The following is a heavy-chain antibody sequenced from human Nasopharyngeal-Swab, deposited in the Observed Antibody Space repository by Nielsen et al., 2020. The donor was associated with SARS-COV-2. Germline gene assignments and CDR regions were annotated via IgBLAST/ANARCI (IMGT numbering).Heavy chain of an antibody. J-gene: IGHJ2*01. CDR1: GGSISSGGYY. D-gene: IGHD6-13*01. Sequence: SETLSLTCTVAGGSISSGGYYWTWIRQHPGKGLEWIGYISYSGSTYYNPSLKSRVTISVDTSQNQFSLKVNSVTAADTAVYYCARALSNSWPHNWYFDLWGRGTLVTVSS. V-gene: IGHV4-31*03. CDR3: ARALSNSWPHNWYFDL. CDR2: ISYSGST.